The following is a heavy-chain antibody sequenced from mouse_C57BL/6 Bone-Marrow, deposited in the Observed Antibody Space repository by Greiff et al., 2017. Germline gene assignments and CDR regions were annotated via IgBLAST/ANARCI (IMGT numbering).Heavy chain of an antibody. CDR1: GFTFSDYY. CDR3: ARQGGSWFAY. Sequence: EVKLMESGGGLVQPGGSLKLSCAASGFTFSDYYMYWVRQTPEKRLEWVAYISNGGGSTYYPDTVKGRFTISRDNAKNTLYLQLGRLKSEDTAMYYCARQGGSWFAYWGKGTLVTVSA. CDR2: ISNGGGST. J-gene: IGHJ3*01. D-gene: IGHD3-1*01. V-gene: IGHV5-12*01.